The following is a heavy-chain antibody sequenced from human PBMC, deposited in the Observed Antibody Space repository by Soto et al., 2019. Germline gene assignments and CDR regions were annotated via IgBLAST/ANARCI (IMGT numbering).Heavy chain of an antibody. CDR1: GFTFSSYG. V-gene: IGHV3-30*18. CDR2: ISYDGSNK. J-gene: IGHJ6*02. CDR3: AKDWAAGTNYYGMDV. D-gene: IGHD6-13*01. Sequence: GGSLRLSCAASGFTFSSYGMHWVRQAPGKGLEWVAVISYDGSNKYYADSVKGRFTISRDNSKNTLYLQMNSLRAEDTAVYYCAKDWAAGTNYYGMDVWGQGTTVTVSS.